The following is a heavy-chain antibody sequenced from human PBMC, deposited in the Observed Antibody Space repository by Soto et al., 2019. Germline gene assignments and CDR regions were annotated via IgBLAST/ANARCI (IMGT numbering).Heavy chain of an antibody. D-gene: IGHD2-15*01. CDR3: AKGSCSGGSCSKTRSHYYYYGMDV. CDR2: ISGSGGST. V-gene: IGHV3-23*01. Sequence: PXGSLRLSCAASGFTFSSYAMSWVRQAPGKGLEWVSAISGSGGSTYYADSVKGRFTISRDNSKNTLYLQMNSLRAEDTTVYYCAKGSCSGGSCSKTRSHYYYYGMDVWGQGTTVTVSS. J-gene: IGHJ6*02. CDR1: GFTFSSYA.